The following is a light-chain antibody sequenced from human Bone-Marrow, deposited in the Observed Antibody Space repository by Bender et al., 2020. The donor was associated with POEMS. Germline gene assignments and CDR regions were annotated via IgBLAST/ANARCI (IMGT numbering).Light chain of an antibody. CDR1: SSDFGPYNL. CDR2: EVA. J-gene: IGLJ2*01. V-gene: IGLV2-23*01. Sequence: QSALTQAASVSGSPGQSITISCTGASSDFGPYNLVSWYQHHPGKAPKLMIYEVAKRPSGVSNRFSGSKSGSTASLTISGLQAEDEADYYCCSYVGRSTLLFGGGSKLTVL. CDR3: CSYVGRSTLL.